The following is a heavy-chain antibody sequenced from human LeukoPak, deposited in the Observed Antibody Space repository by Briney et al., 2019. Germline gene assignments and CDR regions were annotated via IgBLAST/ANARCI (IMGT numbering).Heavy chain of an antibody. D-gene: IGHD3-3*01. CDR3: ARYDFWSGPPNWFDP. J-gene: IGHJ5*02. CDR1: GGTFSSYA. V-gene: IGHV1-69*13. Sequence: ASVKVSCKASGGTFSSYAISWVRQAPGQGLEWMGGIIPIFGTANYAQKFQGRVTITADESTSTAYMELSSLRSEDTAVYYCARYDFWSGPPNWFDPWGQGTLVTVSS. CDR2: IIPIFGTA.